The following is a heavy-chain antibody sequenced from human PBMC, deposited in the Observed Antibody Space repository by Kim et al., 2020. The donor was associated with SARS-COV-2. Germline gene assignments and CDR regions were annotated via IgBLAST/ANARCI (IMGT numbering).Heavy chain of an antibody. V-gene: IGHV4-4*07. D-gene: IGHD6-19*01. Sequence: SETLSLTCTVSGGSINNYYWSWIRQPAGKGLEWIGRIYASGPTTYNPSRKSRVTMSVDTSKNQFSLNLGSVTAADTAVYYCARGGGYSSGKAKFDYWGQGTLVPASS. J-gene: IGHJ4*02. CDR2: IYASGPT. CDR1: GGSINNYY. CDR3: ARGGGYSSGKAKFDY.